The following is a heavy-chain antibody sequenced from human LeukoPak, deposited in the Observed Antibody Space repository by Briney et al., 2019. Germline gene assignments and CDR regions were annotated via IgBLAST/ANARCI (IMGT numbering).Heavy chain of an antibody. Sequence: PSETLSLTCTVSGGSISSYYWSWIRQPPGKGLEWIGYIYYSGSTNYNPSLKSRVTISVDTSKNQFSLKLSSVTAADTAVYYCARASPSSLYDFWSGYQIDYWGQGTLVTVSS. CDR2: IYYSGST. D-gene: IGHD3-3*01. V-gene: IGHV4-59*01. J-gene: IGHJ4*02. CDR1: GGSISSYY. CDR3: ARASPSSLYDFWSGYQIDY.